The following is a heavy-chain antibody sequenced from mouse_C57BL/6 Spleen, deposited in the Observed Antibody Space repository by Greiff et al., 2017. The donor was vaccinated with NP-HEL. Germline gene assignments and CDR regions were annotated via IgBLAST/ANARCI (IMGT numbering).Heavy chain of an antibody. CDR3: ARGYYALSGFAY. CDR1: GYTFTDYN. D-gene: IGHD2-3*01. J-gene: IGHJ3*01. V-gene: IGHV1-22*01. CDR2: INPNNGGT. Sequence: EVQLQQSGPELVKPGASVKMSCKTSGYTFTDYNMHWVKQSHGKSLEWIGYINPNNGGTSYNQKFKGKATLTVNKSSSTAYMELRSLTSEDSAVYYCARGYYALSGFAYWGQGTLVTVSA.